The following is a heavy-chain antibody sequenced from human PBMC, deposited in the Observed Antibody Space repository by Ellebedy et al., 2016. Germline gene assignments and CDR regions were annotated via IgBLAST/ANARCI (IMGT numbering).Heavy chain of an antibody. CDR3: ARTGTTLSDY. J-gene: IGHJ4*02. Sequence: ASVKVSCKASGYTFFSHNINWVRQAPGQGLEWMGWISPYNGHTNYAQKVQGRVTITWDTSASTAYMELSSLRSEDTAVYYCARTGTTLSDYWGQGTLVTVSS. V-gene: IGHV1-18*01. CDR1: GYTFFSHN. CDR2: ISPYNGHT. D-gene: IGHD1-1*01.